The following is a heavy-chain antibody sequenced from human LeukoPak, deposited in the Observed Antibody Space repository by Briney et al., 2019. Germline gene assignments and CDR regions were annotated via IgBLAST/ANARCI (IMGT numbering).Heavy chain of an antibody. V-gene: IGHV4-59*08. D-gene: IGHD6-13*01. Sequence: PSETLSLTCTVSGGSISSYYWSWIRQPPGKGLEWIGYIYYSGSTNYNPSLKSRVTISVDTSKNQFSLKLSSVTAADTAVYYCARGRSSWYGPNFDYWGQGTLVTVSS. CDR2: IYYSGST. CDR1: GGSISSYY. CDR3: ARGRSSWYGPNFDY. J-gene: IGHJ4*02.